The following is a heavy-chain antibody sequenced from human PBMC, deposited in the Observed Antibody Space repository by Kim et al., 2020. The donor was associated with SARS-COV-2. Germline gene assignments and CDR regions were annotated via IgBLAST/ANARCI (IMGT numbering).Heavy chain of an antibody. V-gene: IGHV3-7*03. CDR3: VRDYVWGPVQGDY. D-gene: IGHD3-16*01. CDR2: IKPDESEK. CDR1: GFTFSGYW. Sequence: GGSLRLSCAASGFTFSGYWMSWFRQAPGKGLEWVANIKPDESEKYYGDSVKGRFTISRDNAKDSLFLQMNSLRAEDTAFYYCVRDYVWGPVQGDYWGQGTLVTVSS. J-gene: IGHJ4*02.